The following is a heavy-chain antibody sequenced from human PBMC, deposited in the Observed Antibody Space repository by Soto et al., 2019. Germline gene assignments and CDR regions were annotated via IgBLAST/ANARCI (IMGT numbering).Heavy chain of an antibody. V-gene: IGHV3-23*01. J-gene: IGHJ4*02. CDR1: GFTFSSYA. Sequence: GGSLRLSCAASGFTFSSYAMSWVRQAPGKGLEWVSAISGSGGSTYYADSVKGRFTISRDNSKNTLYLQMNSLRAEDTAVYYCANFWYSGYGNYWGQGTLVTVSS. D-gene: IGHD5-12*01. CDR3: ANFWYSGYGNY. CDR2: ISGSGGST.